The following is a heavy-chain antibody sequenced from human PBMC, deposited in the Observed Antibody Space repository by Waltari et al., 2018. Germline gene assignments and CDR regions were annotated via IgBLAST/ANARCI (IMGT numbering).Heavy chain of an antibody. CDR3: AVGATVSYYFDY. V-gene: IGHV4-34*01. D-gene: IGHD1-26*01. CDR2: INHSGST. Sequence: QVQLQQWGAGLVKPSETLSLTCADYGGSFSGYYWSWIRQPPGKGLEWIGEINHSGSTNYNPSLKSRVTISVDTSKNQFSLKLSSVTAADTAVYYCAVGATVSYYFDYWGQGTLVTVSS. CDR1: GGSFSGYY. J-gene: IGHJ4*02.